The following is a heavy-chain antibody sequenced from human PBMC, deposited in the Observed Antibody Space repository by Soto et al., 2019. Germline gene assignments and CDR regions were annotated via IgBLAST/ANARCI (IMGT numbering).Heavy chain of an antibody. CDR1: GFIFSSYY. J-gene: IGHJ6*02. D-gene: IGHD6-25*01. V-gene: IGHV3-21*01. CDR3: VRVWRLVGRYGMDV. Sequence: GGSLRLSCVGPGFIFSSYYMNWVRQAPGKGLEWVSSISGGSAYIYYADSVKGRFTISRDNAKNSLYLEMNSLRVEDTAVYYCVRVWRLVGRYGMDVWGQGTTVTLSS. CDR2: ISGGSAYI.